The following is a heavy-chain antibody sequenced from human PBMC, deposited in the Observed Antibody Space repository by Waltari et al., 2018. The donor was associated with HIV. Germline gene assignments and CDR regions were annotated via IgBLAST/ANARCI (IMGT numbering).Heavy chain of an antibody. V-gene: IGHV3-53*01. CDR1: GFSASDNY. Sequence: VQLVESGGGLIQPGGSLRLPCPASGFSASDNYMSWVRQAPGKRPEWVSVVYLGGSTDYADSVRGRFTTSRDESKNMLYLQMNSLRAEDTAVYYCARALTRGLWDSWGQGTLVSVSS. D-gene: IGHD2-2*01. J-gene: IGHJ4*02. CDR2: VYLGGST. CDR3: ARALTRGLWDS.